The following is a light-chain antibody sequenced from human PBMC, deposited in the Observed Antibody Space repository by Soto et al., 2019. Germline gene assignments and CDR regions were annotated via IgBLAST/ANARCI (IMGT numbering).Light chain of an antibody. CDR2: EVS. J-gene: IGLJ1*01. V-gene: IGLV2-14*01. Sequence: QSVLTQPASVSGSPGQSITISCTGTSSDVGGYNYVSWYQQHPGKAPKLMIYEVSNRPSGVSNRFSGSKSGNTASLTISGLQPEDEADYYCNSFTSRSTFVFGTGTKLTVL. CDR3: NSFTSRSTFV. CDR1: SSDVGGYNY.